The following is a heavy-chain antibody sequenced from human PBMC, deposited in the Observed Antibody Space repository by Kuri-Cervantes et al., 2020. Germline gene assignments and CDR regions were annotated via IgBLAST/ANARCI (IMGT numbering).Heavy chain of an antibody. CDR1: GGTFSSYA. CDR3: ATRITTGSGVVDWFDP. CDR2: IIPIFGTA. V-gene: IGHV1-69*13. D-gene: IGHD3-10*01. Sequence: SVKVSCKASGGTFSSYAISWVRQAPGQGLEWMGGIIPIFGTANYAQKFQGRVTIIADESTSTAYMGLSSLRSEDTAVYYCATRITTGSGVVDWFDPWGQGTLVTVSS. J-gene: IGHJ5*02.